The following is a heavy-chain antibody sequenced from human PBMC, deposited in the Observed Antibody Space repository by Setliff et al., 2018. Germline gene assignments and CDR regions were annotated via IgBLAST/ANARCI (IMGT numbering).Heavy chain of an antibody. J-gene: IGHJ4*02. CDR1: GFTFSDHS. D-gene: IGHD5-18*01. CDR2: SRNKVSSYIT. CDR3: VRDVGYTYGFDF. Sequence: GGSLRLSCATSGFTFSDHSMDWVRQAPGKGLEWVARSRNKVSSYITEYAASVKGRFTISRDDSKKSLFLQMNSMKSEDTAVYYCVRDVGYTYGFDFWGQGTLVTVSS. V-gene: IGHV3-72*01.